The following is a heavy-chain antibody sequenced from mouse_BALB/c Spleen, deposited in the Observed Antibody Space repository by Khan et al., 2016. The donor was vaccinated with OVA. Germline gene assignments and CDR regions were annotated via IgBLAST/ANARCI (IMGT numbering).Heavy chain of an antibody. V-gene: IGHV5-12*02. J-gene: IGHJ3*01. CDR3: YLLGFAY. D-gene: IGHD2-1*01. CDR1: GFTFSDYY. CDR2: INNGGGAT. Sequence: EVELVESGGGLVQPGGSLKLSCATSGFTFSDYYIHWVRQIPEKRLEWVAYINNGGGATSYPDTVKGRFTISRDNAKNTLYLQMSRLKSEDTAMYLWYLLGFAYWGQGTLVTASA.